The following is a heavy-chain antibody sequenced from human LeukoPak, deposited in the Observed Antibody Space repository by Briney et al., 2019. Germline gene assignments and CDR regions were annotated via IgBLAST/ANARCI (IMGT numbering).Heavy chain of an antibody. V-gene: IGHV4-39*02. J-gene: IGHJ4*02. CDR2: IYYRGST. CDR3: AREARYSSSWYRGYFDY. D-gene: IGHD6-13*01. CDR1: GGSISSSSYY. Sequence: PSETLSLTCTVSGGSISSSSYYWGWIRQSPGKGLEWIGSIYYRGSTYYNPSLKSRVTISVDTSKNQFSLKLSSVTAADTAVYYCAREARYSSSWYRGYFDYWGQGTLVTVSS.